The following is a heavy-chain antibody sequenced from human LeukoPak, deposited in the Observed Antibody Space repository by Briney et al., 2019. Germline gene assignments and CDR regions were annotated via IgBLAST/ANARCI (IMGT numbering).Heavy chain of an antibody. CDR2: MNPNSGNT. CDR1: GYTFTSYD. CDR3: AIEYPADAFDI. Sequence: ASVKVSCKASGYTFTSYDINWVRQAPGQGLERMGWMNPNSGNTVYAQKLQDRVTITTNTSISTAYMELSSLRSEDTAVYYCAIEYPADAFDIWGQGTMVTVSS. D-gene: IGHD2/OR15-2a*01. J-gene: IGHJ3*02. V-gene: IGHV1-8*01.